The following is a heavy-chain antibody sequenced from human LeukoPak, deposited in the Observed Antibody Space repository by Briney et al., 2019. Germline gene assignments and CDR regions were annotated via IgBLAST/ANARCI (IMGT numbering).Heavy chain of an antibody. CDR1: GISFSNYS. Sequence: GGALRLSCAASGISFSNYSMNWVHQAARKGVDWVSVLNWICYTTDAADSVKGRFTISRDNAKNSLYLQMTSLRAEDTALYYCARVGGIVGASNRYYYYYMDVWGKGTTVTVSS. J-gene: IGHJ6*03. CDR2: LNWICYTT. D-gene: IGHD1-26*01. V-gene: IGHV3-20*04. CDR3: ARVGGIVGASNRYYYYYMDV.